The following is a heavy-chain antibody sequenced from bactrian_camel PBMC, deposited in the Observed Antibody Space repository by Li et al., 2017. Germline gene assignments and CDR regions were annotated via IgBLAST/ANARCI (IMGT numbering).Heavy chain of an antibody. Sequence: VQLVESGGGSVQAGGSLKLSCAASGDTFSICTMGWYRQAPGKEREWVSIISRGGTTNYADSVKGRFTISRDNAKNTAYLQLNSLKTEDTAMYFCAGGNVLYVFTNWGQGTQVTVS. CDR2: ISRGGTT. V-gene: IGHV3S53*01. CDR1: GDTFSICT. D-gene: IGHD7*01. J-gene: IGHJ4*01. CDR3: AGGNVLYVFTN.